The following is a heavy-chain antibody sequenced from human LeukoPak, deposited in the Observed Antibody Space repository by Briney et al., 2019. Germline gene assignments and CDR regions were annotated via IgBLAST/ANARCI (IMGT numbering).Heavy chain of an antibody. D-gene: IGHD6-19*01. CDR1: GYTFTSYD. Sequence: ASVKVSCKPSGYTFTSYDINWVRQATGQGLEWMGWMNPNSGNTGYAQKFQGRVTMTRNTSISTAYMELSSLRSEDTAVYYCARVSGVAGTSDYWGQGTLVTVS. J-gene: IGHJ4*02. V-gene: IGHV1-8*01. CDR2: MNPNSGNT. CDR3: ARVSGVAGTSDY.